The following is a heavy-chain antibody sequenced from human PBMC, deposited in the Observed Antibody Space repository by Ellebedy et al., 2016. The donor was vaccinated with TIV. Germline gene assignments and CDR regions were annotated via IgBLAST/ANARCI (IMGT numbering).Heavy chain of an antibody. CDR1: GFTFSSYA. Sequence: GESLKISCAASGFTFSSYAMSWVRQAPGKGLEWVSAISGSGGSTYYADSVKGRFTISRDNAKNSVYLQMNSLRAEDTAVYYCARERGQWLADFDYWGQGTLVTVSS. CDR3: ARERGQWLADFDY. CDR2: ISGSGGST. J-gene: IGHJ4*02. V-gene: IGHV3-23*01. D-gene: IGHD6-19*01.